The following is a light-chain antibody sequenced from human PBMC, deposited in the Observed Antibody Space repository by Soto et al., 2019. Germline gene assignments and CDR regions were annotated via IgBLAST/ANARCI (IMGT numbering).Light chain of an antibody. Sequence: EIVMTQSPATLSVSPVERATLSCRASQSVSSNLAWYQQKPGQAPRLLIYGASTRATGIPARFSGSGSGTEFTLTISSLEPEDFAVYYCQQRSKWPLTFGGGTKVDIK. J-gene: IGKJ4*01. CDR3: QQRSKWPLT. CDR2: GAS. V-gene: IGKV3-15*01. CDR1: QSVSSN.